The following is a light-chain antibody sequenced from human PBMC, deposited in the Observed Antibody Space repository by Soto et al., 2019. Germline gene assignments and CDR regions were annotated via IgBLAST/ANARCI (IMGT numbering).Light chain of an antibody. J-gene: IGKJ1*01. CDR1: QSISDT. Sequence: EIVMTQSPATLSVSPGVRATLSCRASQSISDTLAWYQQKPGQAPRLLIHGASTRATGFPARFSGSGSGTDFTLTISSLQSEDFAVYYCQQYNNWPWTFGQGTKVDNK. CDR2: GAS. V-gene: IGKV3-15*01. CDR3: QQYNNWPWT.